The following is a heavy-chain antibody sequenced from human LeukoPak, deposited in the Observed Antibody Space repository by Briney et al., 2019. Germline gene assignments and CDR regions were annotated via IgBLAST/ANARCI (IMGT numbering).Heavy chain of an antibody. J-gene: IGHJ3*02. CDR1: GFTFSSYA. V-gene: IGHV3-30-3*01. CDR2: ISYDGSNK. Sequence: GGSLRLSCAASGFTFSSYAMHWVRQAPGKGLEWVAVISYDGSNKYYADSVKGRFTISRDNSKNTLYLQMNSLSTEDTAMYYCARGPIISAFDIWGQGTMVTVSS. CDR3: ARGPIISAFDI.